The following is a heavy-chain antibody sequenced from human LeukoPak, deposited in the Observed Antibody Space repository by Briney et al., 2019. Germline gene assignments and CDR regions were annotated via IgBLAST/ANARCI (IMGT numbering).Heavy chain of an antibody. Sequence: SETLSLTCAVYGGSFSGYYWSWIRQPPGKGLEWIGSIYYSGSTYYNPSLKSRVTISVDTSKNQFSLKLSSVTAADTAVYYCARHPGSSWYSFDYWGQGTLVTVSS. CDR3: ARHPGSSWYSFDY. D-gene: IGHD6-13*01. V-gene: IGHV4-34*01. J-gene: IGHJ4*02. CDR2: IYYSGST. CDR1: GGSFSGYY.